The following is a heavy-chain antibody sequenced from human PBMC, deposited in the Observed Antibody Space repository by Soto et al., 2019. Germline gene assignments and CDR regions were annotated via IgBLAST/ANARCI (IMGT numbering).Heavy chain of an antibody. CDR1: GFTFSRSG. V-gene: IGHV3-23*01. CDR2: IGGSGGGT. Sequence: EVQLLESGVGLVQPGGSLRLSCAASGFTFSRSGMNWVRQAPGMGLEWVSGIGGSGGGTYYADFVKGRFSIVREDSKDMLYLQMNRLTVEDTAVYYCAKTGYCSGGSCNDIDYWGHGTLVTVSS. CDR3: AKTGYCSGGSCNDIDY. J-gene: IGHJ4*01. D-gene: IGHD2-15*01.